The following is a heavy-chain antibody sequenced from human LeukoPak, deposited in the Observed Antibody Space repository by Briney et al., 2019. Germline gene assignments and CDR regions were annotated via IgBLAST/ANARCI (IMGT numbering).Heavy chain of an antibody. CDR3: ARCLRYNWNDDRFDT. CDR2: IYYSGNT. Sequence: PSETLSLTCTVSGGSISSYYWSWIRQPPGKGLEWIGYIYYSGNTNYNPSLKSRVTISVVTSKNQFSLKLSYVTAADTAVYYCARCLRYNWNDDRFDTWGQGTLVTVSS. V-gene: IGHV4-59*08. CDR1: GGSISSYY. J-gene: IGHJ5*02. D-gene: IGHD1-20*01.